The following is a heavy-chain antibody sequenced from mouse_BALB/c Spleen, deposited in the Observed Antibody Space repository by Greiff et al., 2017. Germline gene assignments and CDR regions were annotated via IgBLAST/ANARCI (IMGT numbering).Heavy chain of an antibody. J-gene: IGHJ1*01. CDR1: GFTFNTYA. V-gene: IGHV10-1*02. CDR2: IRSKSNNYAT. CDR3: VSLNWYFDV. Sequence: EVKVEESGGGLVQPKGSLKLSCAASGFTFNTYAMNWVRQAPGKGLEWVARIRSKSNNYATYYADSVKDRFTISRDDSQSMLYLQMNNLKTEDTAMYYCVSLNWYFDVWGAGTTVTVSS.